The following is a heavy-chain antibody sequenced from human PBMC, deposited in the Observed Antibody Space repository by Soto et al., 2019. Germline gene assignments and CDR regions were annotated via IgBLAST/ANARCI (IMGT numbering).Heavy chain of an antibody. Sequence: PGGSLRLSCAASGFIFSTYSMNWVRQAPGKGLEWVSYISSSSSTIYYADSVKGRFTISRDNAQNSLYLLMNSLRAEDTAVYYCARDLLPHCSSTSCYDPAAGSLPGYYYMDVWGKGTTVTVSS. J-gene: IGHJ6*03. CDR3: ARDLLPHCSSTSCYDPAAGSLPGYYYMDV. CDR1: GFIFSTYS. D-gene: IGHD2-2*01. V-gene: IGHV3-48*01. CDR2: ISSSSSTI.